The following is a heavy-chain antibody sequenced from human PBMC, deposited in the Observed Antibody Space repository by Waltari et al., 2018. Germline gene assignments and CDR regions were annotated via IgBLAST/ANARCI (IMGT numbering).Heavy chain of an antibody. D-gene: IGHD7-27*01. CDR3: ARAGAGLNLAV. V-gene: IGHV4-61*02. CDR1: GGSISSGSYY. CDR2: IYTSGST. Sequence: QVQLQESGPGLVKPSQTLSLTCTVSGGSISSGSYYWSWIRQPAGKGLEWIGRIYTSGSTNYNPSLKSRVTISVDTSKNQFSLKLSSVTAADTAVYYCARAGAGLNLAVWGQGTLVTVSS. J-gene: IGHJ4*02.